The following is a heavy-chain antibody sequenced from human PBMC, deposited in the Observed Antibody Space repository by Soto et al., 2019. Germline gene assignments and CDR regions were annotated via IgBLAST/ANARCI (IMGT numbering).Heavy chain of an antibody. CDR2: IGTAGDT. CDR3: ARGGYSSGWPPHAIDY. V-gene: IGHV3-13*01. Sequence: GGSLRLSCAASGFTFSSYDMHWVRQATGKGLEWVSAIGTAGDTYYPGSVKGRFTISRENAKNSLYLQMNSLRAGDTAVYYCARGGYSSGWPPHAIDYWGQGTLVTVSS. J-gene: IGHJ4*02. D-gene: IGHD6-19*01. CDR1: GFTFSSYD.